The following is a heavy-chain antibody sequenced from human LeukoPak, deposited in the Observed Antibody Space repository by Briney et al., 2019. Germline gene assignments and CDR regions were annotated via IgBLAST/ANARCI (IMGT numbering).Heavy chain of an antibody. D-gene: IGHD3-10*01. Sequence: PRRSLRLSCAASGFTFSSYGMHWVRHAPGKGLEWVAVIWYDGSNKYYADSVKGRFTISRDNSKNTLYLQMNSLRAEDTAVYYCARSASGSYYNGPDYWGQGTLVTVSS. CDR3: ARSASGSYYNGPDY. V-gene: IGHV3-33*01. CDR2: IWYDGSNK. CDR1: GFTFSSYG. J-gene: IGHJ4*02.